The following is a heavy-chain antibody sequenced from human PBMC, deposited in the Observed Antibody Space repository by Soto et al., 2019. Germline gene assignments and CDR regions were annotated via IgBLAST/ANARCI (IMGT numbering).Heavy chain of an antibody. J-gene: IGHJ6*02. V-gene: IGHV3-74*01. Sequence: PGGSLRLSCAASGFTFSSYWMHWVRQAPGKGLVWVSRINSDGSSTIYADSVKGRFTISRDNSKNTLYLQMNSLRAEDTAVYYCAKAVVVVAARIYGMDVWGQGTTVTVSS. CDR1: GFTFSSYW. CDR3: AKAVVVVAARIYGMDV. D-gene: IGHD2-15*01. CDR2: INSDGSST.